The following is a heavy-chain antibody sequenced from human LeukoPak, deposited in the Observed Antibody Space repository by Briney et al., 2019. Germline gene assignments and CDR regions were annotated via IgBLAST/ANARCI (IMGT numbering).Heavy chain of an antibody. CDR1: GGSISSYY. CDR3: ARDGDYPVRNYYGMDV. Sequence: PSETLSLTCTVSGGSISSYYWSWIRQPAGKGLEWIGRIYTSGSTNYNPSLKSRVTMSVDTSKNQFSLKLSSVTAADTAVYYRARDGDYPVRNYYGMDVWGQGTTVTVSS. CDR2: IYTSGST. D-gene: IGHD4-17*01. J-gene: IGHJ6*02. V-gene: IGHV4-4*07.